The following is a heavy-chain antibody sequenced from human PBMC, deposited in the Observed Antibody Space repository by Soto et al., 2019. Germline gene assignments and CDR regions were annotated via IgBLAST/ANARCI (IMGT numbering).Heavy chain of an antibody. J-gene: IGHJ6*04. D-gene: IGHD2-8*01. CDR2: MYSGGGT. CDR1: GFTVSNNY. Sequence: EVQLVESGGGLVQPGGSLRLSCVASGFTVSNNYMTWVRQAPGKGLEWVSSMYSGGGTYYTNSVRGRFTINRDSSTKTLYLQMDNVRAEDTAVYYCARDPGVNWAWGKGTTVTVSS. CDR3: ARDPGVNWA. V-gene: IGHV3-66*01.